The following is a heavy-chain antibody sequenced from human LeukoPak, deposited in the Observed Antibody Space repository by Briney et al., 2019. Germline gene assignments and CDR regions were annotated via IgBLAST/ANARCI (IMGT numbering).Heavy chain of an antibody. V-gene: IGHV7-4-1*02. CDR2: INTNTGNP. CDR1: GYTFTSYA. D-gene: IGHD3-16*01. J-gene: IGHJ6*02. CDR3: ARDSRMITFGPSGMDV. Sequence: ASVKVSCKASGYTFTSYAMNWVRQAPGQGLEWMGWINTNTGNPTYAQGFTGQFVFSLDTSVSTAYLQISSLKAEDTAVYYCARDSRMITFGPSGMDVWGQGTTVTVSS.